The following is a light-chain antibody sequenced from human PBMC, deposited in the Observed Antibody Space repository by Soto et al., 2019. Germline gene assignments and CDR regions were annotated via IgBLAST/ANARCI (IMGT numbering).Light chain of an antibody. CDR3: QQYKKFSRT. V-gene: IGKV1-5*01. Sequence: DTQMTQSPSTRSASVGDRVTISCRASQSIITWLAWYQQKPGKAPKLLIYDASSLQSGVPSRFSGSGVGTEFTLTISSLQPEDFATYYCQQYKKFSRTFGQGTKVDIK. CDR1: QSIITW. J-gene: IGKJ1*01. CDR2: DAS.